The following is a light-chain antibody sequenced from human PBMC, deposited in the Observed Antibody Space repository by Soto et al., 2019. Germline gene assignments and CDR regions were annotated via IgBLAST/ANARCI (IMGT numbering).Light chain of an antibody. V-gene: IGKV1-39*01. CDR3: QQSYSFPHT. CDR2: AAS. J-gene: IGKJ2*01. CDR1: QSITTY. Sequence: DIQMTQSPSSLSASVGDRVTITCRASQSITTYVNWYQQKPGKAPNLLIYAASNLQSGVPSRFSGSGSGTDFTLTISSLQPEDFATYYCQQSYSFPHTFGQGTKLEV.